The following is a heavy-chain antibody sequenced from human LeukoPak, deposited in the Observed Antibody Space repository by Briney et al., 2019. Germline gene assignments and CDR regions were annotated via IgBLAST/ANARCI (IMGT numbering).Heavy chain of an antibody. Sequence: SETLSLTCSVCSGSISSYYWSWIRQPPGKGLEWIGSINYSGNTYYNPSLKSRVTISVDTSKNQFSLKLTSVTAADTAVYSCARVPIPGEVTGSFGSWGQRTLVTVSS. J-gene: IGHJ4*02. V-gene: IGHV4-59*08. CDR1: SGSISSYY. CDR2: INYSGNT. CDR3: ARVPIPGEVTGSFGS. D-gene: IGHD3-16*01.